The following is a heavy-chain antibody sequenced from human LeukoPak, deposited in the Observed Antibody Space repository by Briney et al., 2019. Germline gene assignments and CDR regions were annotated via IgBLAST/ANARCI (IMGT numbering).Heavy chain of an antibody. CDR2: IYPGDSDT. Sequence: PGESLKISCKGSGYSFTSYWIGWVRQMPGKGLEWMGSIYPGDSDTRYSPSFQGQVTISADKSISTAYLQWSSLKASDTAMYYCARRGQYYAILTGYTDAFDIWGQGTMVTVSS. CDR3: ARRGQYYAILTGYTDAFDI. J-gene: IGHJ3*02. D-gene: IGHD3-9*01. CDR1: GYSFTSYW. V-gene: IGHV5-51*01.